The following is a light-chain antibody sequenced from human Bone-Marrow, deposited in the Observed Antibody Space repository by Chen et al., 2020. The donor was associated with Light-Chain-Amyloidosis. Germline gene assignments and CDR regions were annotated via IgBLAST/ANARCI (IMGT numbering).Light chain of an antibody. Sequence: SYEPTQPPSMSVSPGQTASITCSGDKLGDKYACWYQQKAGQSPVLVIYADNKRPSGIPERFSGYNSGNTATLTISGTQAMDEADYYCQAWDRSTVVFGGGTKLTVL. CDR2: ADN. J-gene: IGLJ2*01. V-gene: IGLV3-1*01. CDR3: QAWDRSTVV. CDR1: KLGDKY.